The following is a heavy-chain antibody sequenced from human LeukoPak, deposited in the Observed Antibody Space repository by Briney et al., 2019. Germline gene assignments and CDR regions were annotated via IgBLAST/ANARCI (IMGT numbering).Heavy chain of an antibody. Sequence: GALRLSCAASGFTFTTYWMHWVRQVPGKGLVWVARIKGDGSSTRHADSMKGRFTISRDNAKNTLYLQMNSLRAEDTAVYYCARATVDYYYMDVWGKGTTVTVSS. V-gene: IGHV3-74*01. CDR3: ARATVDYYYMDV. CDR1: GFTFTTYW. J-gene: IGHJ6*03. CDR2: IKGDGSST. D-gene: IGHD4-23*01.